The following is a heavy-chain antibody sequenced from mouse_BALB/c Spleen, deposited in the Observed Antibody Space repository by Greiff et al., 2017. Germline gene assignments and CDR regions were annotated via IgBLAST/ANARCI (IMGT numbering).Heavy chain of an antibody. CDR1: GFSLTSYG. J-gene: IGHJ3*01. V-gene: IGHV2-2*02. Sequence: QVQLQQSGPGLVQPSQSLSITCTVSGFSLTSYGVHWVRQSPGKGLEWLGVIWSGGSTDYNAAFISRLSISKDNSKSQVFFKMNSLQANDTAIYYCARRRAYYRYDGFAYWGQGTLVTVSA. D-gene: IGHD2-14*01. CDR2: IWSGGST. CDR3: ARRRAYYRYDGFAY.